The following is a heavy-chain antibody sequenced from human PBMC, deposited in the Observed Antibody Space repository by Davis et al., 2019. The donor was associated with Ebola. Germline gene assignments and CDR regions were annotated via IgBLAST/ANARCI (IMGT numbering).Heavy chain of an antibody. CDR2: IFHGGTA. V-gene: IGHV4-59*12. Sequence: MPSETLSLTCTVSGGSISGYHWNWIRQTPGKGLEWIGYIFHGGTADYNPSLKSRVAMSVDMSKNQFSLQLSSVTAADTSVYFCARDSIYNNYYYFDYWGRGTLVTVSS. J-gene: IGHJ4*02. D-gene: IGHD4-11*01. CDR1: GGSISGYH. CDR3: ARDSIYNNYYYFDY.